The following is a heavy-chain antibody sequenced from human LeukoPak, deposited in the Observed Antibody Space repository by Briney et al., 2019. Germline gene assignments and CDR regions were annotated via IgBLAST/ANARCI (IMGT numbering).Heavy chain of an antibody. D-gene: IGHD2-21*01. CDR2: IYHSGNT. V-gene: IGHV4-38-2*02. Sequence: SETLSLTCTVSGYSISSGYYWGWIRQPPGKGLEWIASIYHSGNTYYNPSLKSRVTISVDTSKNQFSLKLNSVTAADTAVYYCERYSPGRDPFDYWGQGTLVAVSS. CDR3: ERYSPGRDPFDY. J-gene: IGHJ4*02. CDR1: GYSISSGYY.